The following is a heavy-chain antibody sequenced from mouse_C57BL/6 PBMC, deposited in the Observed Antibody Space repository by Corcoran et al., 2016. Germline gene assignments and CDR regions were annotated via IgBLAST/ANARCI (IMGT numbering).Heavy chain of an antibody. CDR3: ARDSSYWYFDV. CDR2: IYWDDDK. D-gene: IGHD1-1*01. Sequence: QVTLKESGPGILQSSQTLSLTCSFSGFSLSTSGMGVSWIRQPSGKGLEWLAHIYWDDDKRYNPSLKSRLTISKDTSRNQVFLKITSVDTADTATYYCARDSSYWYFDVWGTGTTVTVSS. CDR1: GFSLSTSGMG. J-gene: IGHJ1*03. V-gene: IGHV8-12*01.